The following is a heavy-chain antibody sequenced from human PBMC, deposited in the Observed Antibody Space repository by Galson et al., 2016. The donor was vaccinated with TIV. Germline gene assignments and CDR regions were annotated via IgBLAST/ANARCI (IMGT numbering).Heavy chain of an antibody. CDR2: ISGYDSGT. V-gene: IGHV3-23*01. CDR3: AREVLVAAASDSYYYAMHV. CDR1: GFTFSNYG. Sequence: SLRLSCAASGFTFSNYGMYWVRQAPGKGLEWVSSISGYDSGTYYADSVKGRFTISRDNSKNTLYLQMNSLRAEDTAVYWCAREVLVAAASDSYYYAMHVWGQGTTVTVSS. D-gene: IGHD6-13*01. J-gene: IGHJ6*02.